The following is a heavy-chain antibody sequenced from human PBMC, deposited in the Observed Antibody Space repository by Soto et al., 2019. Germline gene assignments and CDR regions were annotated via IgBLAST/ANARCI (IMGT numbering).Heavy chain of an antibody. Sequence: SETLSLTCTVSGGSISSCGYYWSWIRQHPGKGLEWIGYIYYSGITYYNPSLKSRVTISVDTSKNQFSLKLSSVTAADTAVYYCARGIYYDFWSGYPGHFDCWGQGTQDTVSS. V-gene: IGHV4-31*03. J-gene: IGHJ4*02. CDR2: IYYSGIT. D-gene: IGHD3-3*01. CDR1: GGSISSCGYY. CDR3: ARGIYYDFWSGYPGHFDC.